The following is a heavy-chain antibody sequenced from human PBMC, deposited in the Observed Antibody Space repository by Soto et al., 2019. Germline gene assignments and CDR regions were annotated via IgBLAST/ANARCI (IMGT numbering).Heavy chain of an antibody. D-gene: IGHD3-16*01. CDR2: IYDSGSS. CDR3: AREGTQTSLPGLAY. J-gene: IGHJ4*02. V-gene: IGHV4-59*12. CDR1: GGSISGYY. Sequence: SETLSLTCPVSGGSISGYYWSWMRQPPGKGLGWIGYIYDSGSSNYNPSHKSRVTISVDTSRNQFSLKLTSVSPAETAVHYCAREGTQTSLPGLAYWRQATLVT.